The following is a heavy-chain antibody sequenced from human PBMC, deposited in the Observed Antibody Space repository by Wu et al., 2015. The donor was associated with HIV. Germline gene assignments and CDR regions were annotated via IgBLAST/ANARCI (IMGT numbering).Heavy chain of an antibody. CDR1: GYTFTGYY. Sequence: QVQLVQSGAGVKKPGASVKVSCKASGYTFTGYYMHWVRQAPGQGLEWMGWINPNSGGTNYAQKFQGRVTMTRDTSISTAYMELSRLRSDDTAVYYCARAGDDSSGYYYYGHFDYWGQGTLVTVSS. J-gene: IGHJ4*02. CDR3: ARAGDDSSGYYYYGHFDY. CDR2: INPNSGGT. V-gene: IGHV1-2*02. D-gene: IGHD3-22*01.